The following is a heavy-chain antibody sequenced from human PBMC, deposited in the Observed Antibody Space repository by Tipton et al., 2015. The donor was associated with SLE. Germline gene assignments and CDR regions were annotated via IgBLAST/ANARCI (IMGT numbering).Heavy chain of an antibody. CDR2: INHSGST. CDR3: AGAVGAAAGMRDY. Sequence: TLSLTCAVYGWSFNGYYWSWFREPPGKGMEWIGEINHSGSTNYNPSLKSRVTMSVDTSKHQFSLKVSSVTAADTAVYYCAGAVGAAAGMRDYWGQGTLVTVSS. J-gene: IGHJ4*02. CDR1: GWSFNGYY. V-gene: IGHV4-34*01. D-gene: IGHD6-13*01.